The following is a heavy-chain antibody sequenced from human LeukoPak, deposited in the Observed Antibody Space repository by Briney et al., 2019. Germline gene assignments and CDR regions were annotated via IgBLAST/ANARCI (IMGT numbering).Heavy chain of an antibody. D-gene: IGHD6-6*01. V-gene: IGHV5-51*01. CDR2: IYPGDSDT. CDR1: GYSFTSYW. CDR3: ARLIAARGALGYMDV. Sequence: GESLKISCKGSGYSFTSYWIGWVRQMPGKGLEWMGIIYPGDSDTRYSPSFQGQVTISADKSISTAYLQWSSLKASDTAMYYCARLIAARGALGYMDVWGKGTTVTVSS. J-gene: IGHJ6*03.